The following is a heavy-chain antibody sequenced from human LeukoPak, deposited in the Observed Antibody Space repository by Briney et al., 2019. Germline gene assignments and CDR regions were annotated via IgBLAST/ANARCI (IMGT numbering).Heavy chain of an antibody. J-gene: IGHJ4*02. D-gene: IGHD7-27*01. V-gene: IGHV3-30*02. Sequence: GGSLRLSCVASGFSFSSYGLYWVRQAPGKGLDWVAFSRHDEDGKYYADSVKGRFTISRDNSQNTLYLQMTSLRADDTAVYYCAKGISNWANLDYWGQGTLVTVSS. CDR3: AKGISNWANLDY. CDR1: GFSFSSYG. CDR2: SRHDEDGK.